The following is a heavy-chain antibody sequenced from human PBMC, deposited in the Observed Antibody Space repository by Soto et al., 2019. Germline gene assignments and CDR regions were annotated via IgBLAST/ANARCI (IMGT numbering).Heavy chain of an antibody. CDR1: GFTFSNYW. CDR2: IKQDGGEK. D-gene: IGHD3-10*01. Sequence: EVQVVESGGGLAQPGGSLRLSCAASGFTFSNYWMSWVRQAPGKGLEWVANIKQDGGEKYYVDSVKGRFTISRDNAKDSLYLQLNSLRAEDTPVYYCARVGYYGSGNYGNYFDYWGQGTLVTVSS. V-gene: IGHV3-7*03. CDR3: ARVGYYGSGNYGNYFDY. J-gene: IGHJ4*02.